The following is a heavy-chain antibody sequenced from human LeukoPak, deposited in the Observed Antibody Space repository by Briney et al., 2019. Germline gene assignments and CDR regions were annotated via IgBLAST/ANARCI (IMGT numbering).Heavy chain of an antibody. J-gene: IGHJ4*02. Sequence: GRSLRLSCAASGFTFSSYGMHWVRQAPGKGLEWVSAISSSGDTYYAGSVKGRFTISRDNSKNTLYLQMNSLRAEDTAVYYCAKDAVGATAYYFDYWGQGTLVTVSS. CDR2: ISSSGDT. V-gene: IGHV3-23*01. D-gene: IGHD1-26*01. CDR3: AKDAVGATAYYFDY. CDR1: GFTFSSYG.